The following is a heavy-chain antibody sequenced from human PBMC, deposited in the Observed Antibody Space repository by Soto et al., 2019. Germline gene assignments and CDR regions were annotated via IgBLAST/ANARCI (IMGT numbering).Heavy chain of an antibody. J-gene: IGHJ6*03. CDR1: GYTLTELS. CDR2: FDPEDGET. CDR3: ARTVLGPDLLADSFVDYYYYMDV. D-gene: IGHD3-9*01. Sequence: RASVKVSCKVSGYTLTELSMHWVRQAPGKGLEWMGGFDPEDGETIYAQKLQGRVTMTEDTSTDTAYMELSSLRSEDTAVYYCARTVLGPDLLADSFVDYYYYMDVWGQGTTVTVSS. V-gene: IGHV1-24*01.